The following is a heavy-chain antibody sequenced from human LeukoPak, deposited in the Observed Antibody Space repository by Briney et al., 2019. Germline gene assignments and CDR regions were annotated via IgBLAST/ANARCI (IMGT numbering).Heavy chain of an antibody. CDR2: IGATDDST. J-gene: IGHJ4*01. CDR1: GFNFNNYG. Sequence: GGSLRLSCAVSGFNFNNYGVSWVRQAPGKGPEWVSAIGATDDSTYYADSVKGRFTISRDNSRNTVYLQMNSLRVPDTALYFCARENIFDFWGQGTLVTVSS. V-gene: IGHV3-23*01. D-gene: IGHD2/OR15-2a*01. CDR3: ARENIFDF.